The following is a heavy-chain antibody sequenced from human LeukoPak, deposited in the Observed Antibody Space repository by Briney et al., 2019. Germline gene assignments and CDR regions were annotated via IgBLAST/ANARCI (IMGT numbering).Heavy chain of an antibody. J-gene: IGHJ3*02. CDR1: GFTFSSYA. D-gene: IGHD2-2*02. V-gene: IGHV3-23*01. CDR2: ISGSGGST. Sequence: GGSLRLSCAASGFTFSSYAMSWVRQAPGKGLEWVSTISGSGGSTYYADSVKGRFTISRDNSKNTLYLQVTSLRAEDTAVYYCAREMEYCSSTSCYRAFNIWGQGAMVTVSP. CDR3: AREMEYCSSTSCYRAFNI.